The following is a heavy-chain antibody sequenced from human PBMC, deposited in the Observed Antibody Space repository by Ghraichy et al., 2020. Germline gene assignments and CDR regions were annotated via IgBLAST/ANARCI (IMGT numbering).Heavy chain of an antibody. J-gene: IGHJ4*02. V-gene: IGHV3-30*04. Sequence: GSLRLSCTDSGFRFSSFAMHWVRQAPGKGPEWVAVTSDDDNNKYYADAVKGRFTISRDNSKKTLYLQMNSLRIEDTAVYYCARGLGIAGNWYGRDLSYYFDYWGQGALVTVSS. CDR3: ARGLGIAGNWYGRDLSYYFDY. CDR1: GFRFSSFA. CDR2: TSDDDNNK. D-gene: IGHD1-1*01.